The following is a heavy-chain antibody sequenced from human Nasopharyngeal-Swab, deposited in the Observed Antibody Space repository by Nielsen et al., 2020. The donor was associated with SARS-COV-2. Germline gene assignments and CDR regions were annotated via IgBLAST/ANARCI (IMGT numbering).Heavy chain of an antibody. CDR3: TRERGIYGSGAFDY. CDR2: IRSKAYGGTT. CDR1: GFTFGDYA. D-gene: IGHD3-10*01. J-gene: IGHJ4*02. V-gene: IGHV3-49*03. Sequence: GESLKISCTASGFTFGDYAMSWFRQAPGTGLEWVGFIRSKAYGGTTEYAASVKGRFTISRDDSRSIAYLQMNSLKTEDTAVYYCTRERGIYGSGAFDYWGQGTLVTVSP.